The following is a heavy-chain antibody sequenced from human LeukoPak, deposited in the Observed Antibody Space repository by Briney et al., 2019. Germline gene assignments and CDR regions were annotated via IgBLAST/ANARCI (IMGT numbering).Heavy chain of an antibody. D-gene: IGHD6-19*01. V-gene: IGHV1-2*02. CDR3: ARARYSSGWYGY. CDR2: INPNSGGT. Sequence: ASVKVSCKASGYTFSGYYMHWGRQAPGQGLEWMGWINPNSGGTSYAQKFQGRVTMTRDTSISTVYMELSSLRSHDTALYYCARARYSSGWYGYWGQGSLVTVSS. CDR1: GYTFSGYY. J-gene: IGHJ4*02.